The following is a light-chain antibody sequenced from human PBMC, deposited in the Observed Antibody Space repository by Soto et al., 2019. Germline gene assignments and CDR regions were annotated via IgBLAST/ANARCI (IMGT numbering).Light chain of an antibody. CDR1: SSNIGADFA. CDR3: QSYDRSLSVVV. Sequence: QSVLTQPPSVSGAPGQRVTISCTGSSSNIGADFAVHWYQQLPGTAPKLLIYGNYNRPSGVPDRFSGSRSGTSASLAITGLQAEDEADYYCQSYDRSLSVVVFGGGTKLTAL. CDR2: GNY. J-gene: IGLJ2*01. V-gene: IGLV1-40*01.